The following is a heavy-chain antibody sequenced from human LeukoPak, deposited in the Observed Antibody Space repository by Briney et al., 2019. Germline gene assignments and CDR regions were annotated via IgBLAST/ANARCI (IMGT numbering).Heavy chain of an antibody. D-gene: IGHD2-15*01. J-gene: IGHJ4*02. CDR3: AKGPWWSSLEGGYFDY. V-gene: IGHV3-23*01. CDR2: ISGSGGST. Sequence: HPGGSLRLSCAASGFTFSSYAMSWVRQAPGKGLEWVSAISGSGGSTYYADSVKGRFTISRDNSKNTLYLQMNSLRAEDTAVYYCAKGPWWSSLEGGYFDYWGQGTLVTVSS. CDR1: GFTFSSYA.